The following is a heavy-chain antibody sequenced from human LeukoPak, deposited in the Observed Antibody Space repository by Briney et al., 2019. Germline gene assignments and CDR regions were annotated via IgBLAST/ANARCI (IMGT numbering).Heavy chain of an antibody. V-gene: IGHV4-59*01. Sequence: PSETLSLTCTVSGGSISSYYWSWIRQPPGKGLEWIGYIYYSGSTNYNPSLKSRVTISVDTSNNQFSLKLSSVTAADTAVYCCARDSGTTGEVKFDPWGQGTLVTVSS. CDR2: IYYSGST. D-gene: IGHD3-10*01. CDR3: ARDSGTTGEVKFDP. J-gene: IGHJ5*02. CDR1: GGSISSYY.